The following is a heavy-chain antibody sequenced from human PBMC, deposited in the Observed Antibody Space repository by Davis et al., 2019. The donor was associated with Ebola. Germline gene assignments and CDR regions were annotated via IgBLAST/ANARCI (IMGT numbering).Heavy chain of an antibody. D-gene: IGHD3-10*01. CDR3: ARGWFRGGMDV. Sequence: PSETLSLTCAISGDSVSSGDWNWIRQSPSRGLEWLGRTYYSSKWYNDYAVSVKSRITINPDTSKNQFSLQLNSVTPEDTALYYCARGWFRGGMDVWGEGTTVTVSS. CDR1: GDSVSSGD. CDR2: TYYSSKWYN. J-gene: IGHJ6*04. V-gene: IGHV6-1*01.